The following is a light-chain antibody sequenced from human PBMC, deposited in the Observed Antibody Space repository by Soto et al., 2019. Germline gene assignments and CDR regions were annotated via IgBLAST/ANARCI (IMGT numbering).Light chain of an antibody. J-gene: IGLJ1*01. V-gene: IGLV1-44*01. Sequence: QSVLTQPPSASGTPGQRVTISCSGSRSNIGSNSVNWYQQLPGTAPKLLIYSNDQRPSGVPDRFSGSKSDTSASLAISGLQSEDEADYYCAAWDDTLKGVFGTGTKLTV. CDR2: SND. CDR3: AAWDDTLKGV. CDR1: RSNIGSNS.